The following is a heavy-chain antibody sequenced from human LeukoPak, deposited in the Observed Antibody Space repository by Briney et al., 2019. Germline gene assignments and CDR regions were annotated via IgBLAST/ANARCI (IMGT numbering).Heavy chain of an antibody. CDR1: GGSFSGYY. CDR3: ARDRTKIGGGGMDV. V-gene: IGHV4-34*01. J-gene: IGHJ6*02. D-gene: IGHD2-15*01. CDR2: INHSGGT. Sequence: PSETLSLTCAVYGGSFSGYYWSWIRQPPGKGLEWIGEINHSGGTNYNPSLKSRVTISVDTSKNQFSLKLSSVTAADTAVYYCARDRTKIGGGGMDVWGQGTTVTVSS.